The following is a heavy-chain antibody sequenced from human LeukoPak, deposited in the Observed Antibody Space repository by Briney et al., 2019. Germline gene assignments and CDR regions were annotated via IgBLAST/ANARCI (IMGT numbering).Heavy chain of an antibody. CDR2: ISYDGSNK. CDR1: GFTFSSYG. CDR3: AKEMTTVTFFYFDY. D-gene: IGHD4-17*01. J-gene: IGHJ4*02. Sequence: PGRSLRLSCAASGFTFSSYGMPWVRQAPGKGLEWVAVISYDGSNKYYADSVKGRFTISRDNSKNTLYLQMNSLRAEDTAVYYCAKEMTTVTFFYFDYWGQGTLVTVSS. V-gene: IGHV3-30*18.